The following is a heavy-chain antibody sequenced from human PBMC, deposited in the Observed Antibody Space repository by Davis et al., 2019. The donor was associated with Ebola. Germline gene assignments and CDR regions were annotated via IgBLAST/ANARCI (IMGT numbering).Heavy chain of an antibody. CDR1: GYILSNYG. D-gene: IGHD4-11*01. J-gene: IGHJ4*02. V-gene: IGHV1-18*04. Sequence: ASVTVSCKASGYILSNYGISWVRQAPRQGIEWMGWIGPYQENTYYAQKVQGRVTMTTDTSTSPAYMELRSLRSDDTAVYYCARTPGQKYLQSVDYWAQGTLITVSS. CDR3: ARTPGQKYLQSVDY. CDR2: IGPYQENT.